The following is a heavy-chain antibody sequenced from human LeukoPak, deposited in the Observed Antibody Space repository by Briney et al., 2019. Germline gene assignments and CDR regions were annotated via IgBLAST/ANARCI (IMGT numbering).Heavy chain of an antibody. CDR3: ARDKAPWFGEFNALDV. J-gene: IGHJ6*02. CDR1: GGSIRSYY. V-gene: IGHV4-59*01. Sequence: SETLSLTCTVSGGSIRSYYWSWIRQPPGKGLEWIGYIYYSGSTNYNPSLKSRVTISVDTSKNQFSLKLSSVTAADTAVYYCARDKAPWFGEFNALDVWGQGTTVTVSS. CDR2: IYYSGST. D-gene: IGHD3-10*01.